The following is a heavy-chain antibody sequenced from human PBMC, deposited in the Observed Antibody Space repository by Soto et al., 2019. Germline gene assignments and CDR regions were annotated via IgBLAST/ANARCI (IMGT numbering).Heavy chain of an antibody. V-gene: IGHV3-21*01. CDR1: GFTFSSYS. D-gene: IGHD5-18*01. Sequence: GGSLRLSCAASGFTFSSYSMNWVRQAPGKGLEWVSSISSSSSYIYYADSVKGRFTISRDNAKNSLYLQMNSLRAEDTAVYYCAREGSLRAMGRLGLITWGQGTLVTVSS. J-gene: IGHJ5*01. CDR2: ISSSSSYI. CDR3: AREGSLRAMGRLGLIT.